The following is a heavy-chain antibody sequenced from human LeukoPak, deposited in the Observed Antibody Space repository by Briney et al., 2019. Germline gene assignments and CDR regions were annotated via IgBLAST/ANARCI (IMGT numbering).Heavy chain of an antibody. CDR2: ISSSGSTI. J-gene: IGHJ5*02. D-gene: IGHD6-6*01. V-gene: IGHV3-11*01. CDR3: AGKGGSSEVDWFDP. CDR1: GFTFSDYY. Sequence: PGGSLRLSCAASGFTFSDYYMSWIRRAPGKGLEWVSYISSSGSTIYYADSVKGRFTISRDNAKNSLYLQMNSLRAEDTAVYYCAGKGGSSEVDWFDPWGQGTLVTVSS.